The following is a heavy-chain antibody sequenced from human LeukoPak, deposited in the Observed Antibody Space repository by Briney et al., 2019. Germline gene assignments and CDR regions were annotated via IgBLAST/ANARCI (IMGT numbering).Heavy chain of an antibody. D-gene: IGHD5-18*01. J-gene: IGHJ4*02. CDR3: ARGKQLWNFDS. CDR1: RDTFDDYA. Sequence: SVKVSCKASRDTFDDYAITWVRQAPGQGPEWMGGTFPMFGTSTYAQKFQGRITITTDESTTTAYMELTSLTSEDTAVYYCARGKQLWNFDSWGQGTLVTVSS. V-gene: IGHV1-69*05. CDR2: TFPMFGTS.